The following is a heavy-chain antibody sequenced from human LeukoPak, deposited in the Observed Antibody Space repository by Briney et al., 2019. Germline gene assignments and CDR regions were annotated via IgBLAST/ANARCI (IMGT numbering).Heavy chain of an antibody. D-gene: IGHD4-23*01. J-gene: IGHJ4*02. V-gene: IGHV3-7*01. Sequence: GGSLRLSCAAPGFTFPNYRMSWVPQAPEKGLEWVSNINQDGRVKQYADSMKGRFTISRDNAKNSLYLQMNSLRAEDTAVYYCARDRDDGGFEYWGQGTLVTVSS. CDR1: GFTFPNYR. CDR2: INQDGRVK. CDR3: ARDRDDGGFEY.